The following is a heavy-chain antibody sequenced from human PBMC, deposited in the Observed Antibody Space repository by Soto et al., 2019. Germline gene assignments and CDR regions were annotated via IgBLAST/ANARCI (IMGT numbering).Heavy chain of an antibody. D-gene: IGHD5-18*01. CDR2: ILPIFDTT. Sequence: QVQLVQSGAEVKKPGSSVKVSCQASGGIFSSNAISWVRQAPGQGLEWMGGILPIFDTTHYAQKFQGRVTITADESMSTAYVELSSLKSEDTALCYCATGGRGYSSAPRFYFEYWGQGTLVTVSS. V-gene: IGHV1-69*01. CDR1: GGIFSSNA. J-gene: IGHJ4*02. CDR3: ATGGRGYSSAPRFYFEY.